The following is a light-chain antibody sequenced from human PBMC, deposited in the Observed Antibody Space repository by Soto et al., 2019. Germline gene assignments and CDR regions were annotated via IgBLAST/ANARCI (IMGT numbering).Light chain of an antibody. CDR2: SNN. J-gene: IGLJ1*01. Sequence: VLTQPPSASGTPGQRVTISCSGSSSNIGSNTVNWYQQLPGTAPKLLIYSNNQRPSGVPDRFSGSKSGTSASLAISGLQSEDEADYYCAAWDDSLNGYVFGTGTKVPVL. CDR3: AAWDDSLNGYV. CDR1: SSNIGSNT. V-gene: IGLV1-44*01.